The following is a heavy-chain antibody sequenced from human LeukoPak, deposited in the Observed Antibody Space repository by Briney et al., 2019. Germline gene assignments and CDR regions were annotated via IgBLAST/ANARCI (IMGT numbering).Heavy chain of an antibody. CDR2: IYTSGST. D-gene: IGHD1-26*01. Sequence: SETLSLTCTFPVGSTSIGIYYGGWIRHPAGKGLGWIGRIYTSGSTNYNPSLKSRVAISIDTSNNQFSLKLTSVTAADTAVYYCARRREGVSWFDPWGQGTLVIVSS. J-gene: IGHJ5*02. V-gene: IGHV4-61*02. CDR1: VGSTSIGIYY. CDR3: ARRREGVSWFDP.